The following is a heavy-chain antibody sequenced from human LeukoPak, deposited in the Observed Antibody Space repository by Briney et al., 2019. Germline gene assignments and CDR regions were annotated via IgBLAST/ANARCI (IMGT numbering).Heavy chain of an antibody. J-gene: IGHJ1*01. CDR3: AKASVGSDDFWSGYAAEYFQH. CDR2: ISGNGGNT. Sequence: GGSLRLSCAASGFTFSGYAMSWVRQAPGMGLEWVSVISGNGGNTHYADSVKGRFTISRDNSKNTLYPQMNSLRAEDTAVYYCAKASVGSDDFWSGYAAEYFQHWGQGTLVTVSS. D-gene: IGHD3-3*01. CDR1: GFTFSGYA. V-gene: IGHV3-23*01.